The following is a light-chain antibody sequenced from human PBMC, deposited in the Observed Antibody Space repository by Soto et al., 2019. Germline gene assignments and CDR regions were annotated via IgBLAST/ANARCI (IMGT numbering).Light chain of an antibody. V-gene: IGKV1-39*01. CDR1: QSISSY. CDR2: AAS. J-gene: IGKJ1*01. CDR3: QQSYSTLVT. Sequence: DIQMTQSPSSLSASVGDRVTITCRASQSISSYLNWYQQKPWKAPKLLMYAASSLQSGVPSRFSGCGSGRDFTLTISSLQPEDFATYYCQQSYSTLVTFGQGTKVEIK.